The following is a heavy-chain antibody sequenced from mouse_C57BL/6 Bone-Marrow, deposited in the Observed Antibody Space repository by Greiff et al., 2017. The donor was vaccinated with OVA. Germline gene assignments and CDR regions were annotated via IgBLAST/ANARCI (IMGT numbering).Heavy chain of an antibody. CDR2: IHPSDSDT. Sequence: QVHVKQPGAELVKPGASVKVSCKASGYTFTSYWMHWVKQRPGQGLEWIGRIHPSDSDTNYNQKFKGKATLTVDKSSSTAYMQLSSLTSEDSAVYYCAMHYYGSSYSYFDVWGTGTTVTVSS. V-gene: IGHV1-74*01. D-gene: IGHD1-1*01. CDR3: AMHYYGSSYSYFDV. J-gene: IGHJ1*03. CDR1: GYTFTSYW.